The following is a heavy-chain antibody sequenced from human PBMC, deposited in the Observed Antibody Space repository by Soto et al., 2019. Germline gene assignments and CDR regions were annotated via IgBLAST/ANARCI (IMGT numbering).Heavy chain of an antibody. CDR2: IDHSGSA. CDR3: AGELGTFYFDH. J-gene: IGHJ4*02. D-gene: IGHD7-27*01. CDR1: AGSIGSGDYY. V-gene: IGHV4-30-4*01. Sequence: QVQLQESGPGLVKPSQTLSLPCTVSAGSIGSGDYYWTWIRQPPGKGLEWIGYIDHSGSAYYNPSLKSRATISIDTSNNQFSLKMTSVTAADTAVYYCAGELGTFYFDHWGQGTLVTVSS.